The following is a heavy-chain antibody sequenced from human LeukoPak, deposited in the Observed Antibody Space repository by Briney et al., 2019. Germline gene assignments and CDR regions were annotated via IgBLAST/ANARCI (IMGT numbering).Heavy chain of an antibody. Sequence: GGSLRLSFAASGFTFSSYVMHWVRQAPGKGLEWVAVISFPGSFEYYADSVKGRFTISADSSKSTLFLQMSSLRDEDTAVYYCAREGPLVGAKIGAFDIWGQGTMVTVSS. CDR2: ISFPGSFE. CDR3: AREGPLVGAKIGAFDI. V-gene: IGHV3-30*14. J-gene: IGHJ3*02. CDR1: GFTFSSYV. D-gene: IGHD1-26*01.